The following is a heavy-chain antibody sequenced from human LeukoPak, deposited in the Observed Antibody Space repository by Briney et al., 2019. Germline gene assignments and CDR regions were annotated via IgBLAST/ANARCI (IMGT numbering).Heavy chain of an antibody. D-gene: IGHD3-3*01. CDR2: MNQDGSEK. J-gene: IGHJ4*02. CDR1: GFTFSSYW. Sequence: GGSLRLSCAASGFTFSSYWMTWVRQAPGKGLEWVANMNQDGSEKYYVDSVRGRFTISRDNAKNSLYLQINSLRVEDTAVYYCARGGAAWSEAAYWGQGTLVTVSS. V-gene: IGHV3-7*01. CDR3: ARGGAAWSEAAY.